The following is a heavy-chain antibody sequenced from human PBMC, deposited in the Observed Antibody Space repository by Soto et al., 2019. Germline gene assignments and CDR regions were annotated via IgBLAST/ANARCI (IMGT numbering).Heavy chain of an antibody. D-gene: IGHD3-3*01. CDR2: IIPIFGTA. V-gene: IGHV1-69*12. Sequence: QVQLVQSGAEVKKPGSSVKVSCKASGGTFSSYAISWVRQAPGQGLEWMGGIIPIFGTANYAQKFQGRVTITADESTSTAYMELSSLRSEDTAVYYCARGGTIFGVPTAKYNWFDPWGQGTLVTVSS. CDR1: GGTFSSYA. CDR3: ARGGTIFGVPTAKYNWFDP. J-gene: IGHJ5*02.